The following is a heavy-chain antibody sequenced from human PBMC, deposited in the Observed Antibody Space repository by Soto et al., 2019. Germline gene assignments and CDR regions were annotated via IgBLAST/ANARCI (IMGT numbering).Heavy chain of an antibody. Sequence: HPGGSLRLSCAASGFTFSSYWMHWVRQAPGKGLVWVSRINSDGSSTSYEDSVKGRFTISRDNAKNTLYLQMNSLRAEDTAVYYCAREIIGGYSSGWYRTFDYWGQGTLVTVSS. J-gene: IGHJ4*02. CDR3: AREIIGGYSSGWYRTFDY. CDR2: INSDGSST. D-gene: IGHD6-19*01. CDR1: GFTFSSYW. V-gene: IGHV3-74*01.